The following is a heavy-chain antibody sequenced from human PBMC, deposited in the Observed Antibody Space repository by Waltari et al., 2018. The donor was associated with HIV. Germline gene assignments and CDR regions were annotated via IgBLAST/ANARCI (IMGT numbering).Heavy chain of an antibody. D-gene: IGHD5-12*01. CDR2: VYTSGST. CDR1: GGSITSGNYY. CDR3: ARSGYSVYDYYYYYGLDV. V-gene: IGHV4-61*02. J-gene: IGHJ6*02. Sequence: QVQLQESGPGLVKPSQTLSLTCTVSGGSITSGNYYWSWIRQPAGKGLDWIGRVYTSGSTNYNPSLKSRVTISLDTSKNRFSLKLSSVTAADTAVYYCARSGYSVYDYYYYYGLDVWGQGTTVTVSS.